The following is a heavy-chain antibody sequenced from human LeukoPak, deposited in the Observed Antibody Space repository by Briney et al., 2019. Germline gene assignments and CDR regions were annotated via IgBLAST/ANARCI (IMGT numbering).Heavy chain of an antibody. CDR3: ARWDIVVVSFDP. J-gene: IGHJ5*02. D-gene: IGHD2-2*01. V-gene: IGHV4-39*07. CDR2: IYYSGST. CDR1: GGSISSSSYY. Sequence: SETLSLTCTVSGGSISSSSYYWGWIRQPPGKGLEWIGSIYYSGSTYYNPSLKSRVTTSVDTSKNQFSLKLSSVTAADTAVYYCARWDIVVVSFDPWGQGTLVTVSS.